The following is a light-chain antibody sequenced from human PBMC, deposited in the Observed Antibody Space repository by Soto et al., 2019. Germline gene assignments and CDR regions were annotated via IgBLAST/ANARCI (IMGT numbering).Light chain of an antibody. CDR3: QQYNNWPRT. J-gene: IGKJ1*01. CDR1: QSLSNR. Sequence: MTQSPSTLSASVGDRVTITCRASQSLSNRLAWYQQKPGQAHRLLIYGASTRATGIPARFSGSGSGTEFTLTISSLQSEDFAVYYCQQYNNWPRTFGQGTKVDIK. CDR2: GAS. V-gene: IGKV3-15*01.